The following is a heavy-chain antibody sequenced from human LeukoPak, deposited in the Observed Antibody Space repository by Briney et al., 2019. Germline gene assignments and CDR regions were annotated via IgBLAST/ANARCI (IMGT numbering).Heavy chain of an antibody. CDR2: IYTSGST. Sequence: SETLSLTCTVSGGSISSYYWSWIRQPAGKGLEWIGRIYTSGSTNYNPSLKSRVTMSVDTSKNQFSLKLSSVTAADTAVYYCARDLGGCSYGQPKNWFDPWGQGTLVTVSS. V-gene: IGHV4-4*07. CDR1: GGSISSYY. D-gene: IGHD5-18*01. J-gene: IGHJ5*02. CDR3: ARDLGGCSYGQPKNWFDP.